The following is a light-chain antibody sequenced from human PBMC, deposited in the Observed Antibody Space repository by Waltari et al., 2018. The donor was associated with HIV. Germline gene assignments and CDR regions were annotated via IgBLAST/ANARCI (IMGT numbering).Light chain of an antibody. V-gene: IGKV3-20*01. CDR3: QHCGDASNT. J-gene: IGKJ2*01. CDR1: QIIGNAY. CDR2: GAS. Sequence: EIVLTQSPGTLSLSPGERATLSCRASQIIGNAYLAWYQQKPGQAPRLPISGASSRANGVPDRFSGSGSETDFTLTISRLEPEDFAVYYCQHCGDASNTFGQGTKLEV.